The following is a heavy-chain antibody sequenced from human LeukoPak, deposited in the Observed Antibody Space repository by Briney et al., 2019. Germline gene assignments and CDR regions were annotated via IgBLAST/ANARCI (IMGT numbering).Heavy chain of an antibody. CDR3: ARDLNCGGDCYSAFDI. V-gene: IGHV1-69*05. D-gene: IGHD2-21*02. J-gene: IGHJ3*02. CDR1: GYTFTSYG. Sequence: SVKVSCKASGYTFTSYGISWVRQAPGQGLEWMGRIIPIFGTANYAQKFQGRVTITTDESTSTAYMELSSLRSEDTAVYYCARDLNCGGDCYSAFDIWGQGTMVTVSS. CDR2: IIPIFGTA.